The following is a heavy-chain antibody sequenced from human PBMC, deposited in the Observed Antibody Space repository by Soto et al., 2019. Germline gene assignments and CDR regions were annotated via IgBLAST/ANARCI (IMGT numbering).Heavy chain of an antibody. Sequence: ASVKVSCKASGYTFTNYDINWVRQAPGQGLDWMGWISAYNGNTNYAQRLQGRVTMTTDTSTSTAYMELRSLRSDDTAVYYCARDYGVGGYYDLLTGYYLAPYIWGQGTLVTVSS. CDR2: ISAYNGNT. J-gene: IGHJ4*02. CDR1: GYTFTNYD. CDR3: ARDYGVGGYYDLLTGYYLAPYI. V-gene: IGHV1-18*04. D-gene: IGHD3-9*01.